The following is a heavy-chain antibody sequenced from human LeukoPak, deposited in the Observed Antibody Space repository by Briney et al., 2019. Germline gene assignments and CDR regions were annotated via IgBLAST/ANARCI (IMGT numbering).Heavy chain of an antibody. J-gene: IGHJ4*02. D-gene: IGHD4-17*01. CDR1: GFTFSSYA. Sequence: GGSLRLSCAASGFTFSSYAMHWVREAPGKGLEWVAVISYDGSNKYYADSVKGRFTISRDNSKNTLYLQMNSLRAEDTPVYYCARGISYGDSLWAEDCFHYWGQGTLVTVSS. V-gene: IGHV3-30-3*01. CDR3: ARGISYGDSLWAEDCFHY. CDR2: ISYDGSNK.